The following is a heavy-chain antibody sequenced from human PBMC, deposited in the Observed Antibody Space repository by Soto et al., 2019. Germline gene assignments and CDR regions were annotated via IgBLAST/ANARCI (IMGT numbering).Heavy chain of an antibody. D-gene: IGHD3-3*01. CDR3: ARGVSIFPGFDV. V-gene: IGHV3-30-3*01. CDR1: GFTFSSYA. J-gene: IGHJ6*02. Sequence: PGGSLRLSCAASGFTFSSYAMHWVRQAPGKGLEWVAVISYDGSNKYYADSVKGRFTISRDNSKNTLYLQMNSLRAEDTAAYYCARGVSIFPGFDVWGRGTTVTVSS. CDR2: ISYDGSNK.